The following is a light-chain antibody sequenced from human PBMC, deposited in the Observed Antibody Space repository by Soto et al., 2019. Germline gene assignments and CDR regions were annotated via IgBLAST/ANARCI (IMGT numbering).Light chain of an antibody. Sequence: EIVLTQSPGTLSLSPGERATLSCRASQSVSSNYLAWYQQKPGQAPRLLIYGASSRATGIPDRFSGSGSGTDFTLIISSLEPEDFAMYYCQQYGNSPRFTFGPGTKVDVK. V-gene: IGKV3-20*01. CDR2: GAS. J-gene: IGKJ3*01. CDR1: QSVSSNY. CDR3: QQYGNSPRFT.